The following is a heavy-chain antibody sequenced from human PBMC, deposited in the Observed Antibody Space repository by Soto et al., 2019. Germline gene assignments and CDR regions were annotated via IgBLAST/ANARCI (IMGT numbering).Heavy chain of an antibody. CDR3: ASASGAFDY. Sequence: QVQLVESGGGVVQPGRSLRLSCAASGFTFSSYGMHWVRQAPGKGLEWVAVIWYDGSNKYYADSVKGRFTISRDNAKNTPYLQMNGLRSEDTAVYYCASASGAFDYWGQGTLVTVSS. J-gene: IGHJ4*02. V-gene: IGHV3-33*01. CDR2: IWYDGSNK. CDR1: GFTFSSYG. D-gene: IGHD3-3*01.